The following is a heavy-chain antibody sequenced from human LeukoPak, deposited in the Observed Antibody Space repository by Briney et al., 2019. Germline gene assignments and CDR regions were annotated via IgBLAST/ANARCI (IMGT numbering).Heavy chain of an antibody. Sequence: GGSLRLSCAVSGFSFSSNWMSWVRQAPGKGLEWVANIKQDGSETYYVDSVKGRFTVSRDNAKNSLYLQMNSLRIEDTAVYYCARDKIMGASLFDYWGQGSLVTVSS. CDR3: ARDKIMGASLFDY. V-gene: IGHV3-7*01. D-gene: IGHD3-16*01. CDR2: IKQDGSET. J-gene: IGHJ4*02. CDR1: GFSFSSNW.